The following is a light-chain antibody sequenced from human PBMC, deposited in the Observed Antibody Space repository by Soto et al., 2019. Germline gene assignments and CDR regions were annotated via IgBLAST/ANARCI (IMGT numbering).Light chain of an antibody. CDR1: SSNIGSSA. Sequence: QSVLTQPPSASGTPGQRVTISCSGSSSNIGSSAVNWYQHLPRTAPKLLISNNNQRPSGVPGRFSGSQSGTSASLAISGLQSEDEADYYCAAWDDSLNGVVFGGGTKVTVL. V-gene: IGLV1-44*01. CDR2: NNN. J-gene: IGLJ2*01. CDR3: AAWDDSLNGVV.